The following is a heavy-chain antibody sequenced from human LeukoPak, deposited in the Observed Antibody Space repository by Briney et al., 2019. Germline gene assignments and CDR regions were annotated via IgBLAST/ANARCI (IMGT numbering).Heavy chain of an antibody. CDR2: INHSGST. D-gene: IGHD3-3*01. J-gene: IGHJ4*02. CDR3: ARGRSPFWSGYYTGSSGWYFDY. CDR1: GGSFSGYY. Sequence: RPSETLSLTCAVYGGSFSGYYWSWIRQPPGKGLEWIGEINHSGSTNYNPSLKSRVTISVDTSKNQFSLKLSSVTAADTAVYYCARGRSPFWSGYYTGSSGWYFDYWGQGTLVTVSS. V-gene: IGHV4-34*01.